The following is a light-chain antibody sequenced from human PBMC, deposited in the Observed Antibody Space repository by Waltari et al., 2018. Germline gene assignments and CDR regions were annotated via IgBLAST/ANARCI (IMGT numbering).Light chain of an antibody. J-gene: IGLJ3*02. CDR2: SSN. CDR1: NSNIGSNT. Sequence: QSVLTQPPSASGTPGQRVTISCSGRNSNIGSNTVNWYQQLPGTAPKLLIYSSNQRPSGVPDRCSASTSGTSASLAISGLQSEDEADYYCAVWDDSLNGRVFGGGTKLTVL. V-gene: IGLV1-44*01. CDR3: AVWDDSLNGRV.